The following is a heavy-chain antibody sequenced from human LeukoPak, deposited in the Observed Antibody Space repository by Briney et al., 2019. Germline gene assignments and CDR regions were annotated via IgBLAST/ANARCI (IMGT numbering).Heavy chain of an antibody. CDR2: ISPTGSTT. CDR1: GFSFSGHW. V-gene: IGHV3-74*01. Sequence: QPGGSLRLSCAASGFSFSGHWMHWARHLPGKGLVWVPRISPTGSTTSYADSVKGRFTVSRDNAKNTLYLQVNNLRAEDTAVYYCARGPSSNWSGLDFWGQGTLLTVSS. CDR3: ARGPSSNWSGLDF. D-gene: IGHD6-13*01. J-gene: IGHJ4*02.